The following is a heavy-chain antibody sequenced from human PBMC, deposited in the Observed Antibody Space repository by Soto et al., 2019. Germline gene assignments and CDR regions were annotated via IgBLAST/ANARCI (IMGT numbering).Heavy chain of an antibody. CDR1: GRTSIPSG. D-gene: IGHD5-12*01. V-gene: IGHV3-21*05. J-gene: IGHJ6*02. Sequence: PGGALQLPWTASGRTSIPSGLLVCLLVLQKGKEWVAQISLGGRSINYADSVKGRFTIFRDDAENSLYLQMNSLRAEDTAVYYCARDPKTLATRRDVAYYDGMYVWGQGTTVSVSS. CDR2: ISLGGRSI. CDR3: ARDPKTLATRRDVAYYDGMYV.